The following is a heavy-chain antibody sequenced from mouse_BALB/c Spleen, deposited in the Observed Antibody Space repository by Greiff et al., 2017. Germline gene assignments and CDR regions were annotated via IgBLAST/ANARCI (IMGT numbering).Heavy chain of an antibody. CDR1: GFSLTSYG. V-gene: IGHV2-9*02. CDR2: IWAGGST. CDR3: AREGSTMITTGWFAY. Sequence: VQLQESGPGLVAPSQSLSITCTVSGFSLTSYGVHWVRQPPGKGLEWLGVIWAGGSTNYNSALMSRLSISKDNSKSQVFLKMNSLQTDDTAMYYCAREGSTMITTGWFAYWGQGTLVTVSA. J-gene: IGHJ3*01. D-gene: IGHD2-4*01.